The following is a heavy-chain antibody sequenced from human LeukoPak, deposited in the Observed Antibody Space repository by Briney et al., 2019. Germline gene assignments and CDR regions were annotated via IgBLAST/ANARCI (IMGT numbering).Heavy chain of an antibody. CDR2: IYTSGST. Sequence: PSETLSLTCTVSGGSISSYYWSWIRQPPGKGLEWIGYIYTSGSTNYNPSLKSRATISVDTSKNQFSLKLSSVTAADTAVYYCARTYSSSWPFDYWGQGTLVTVSS. CDR1: GGSISSYY. CDR3: ARTYSSSWPFDY. D-gene: IGHD6-13*01. J-gene: IGHJ4*02. V-gene: IGHV4-4*09.